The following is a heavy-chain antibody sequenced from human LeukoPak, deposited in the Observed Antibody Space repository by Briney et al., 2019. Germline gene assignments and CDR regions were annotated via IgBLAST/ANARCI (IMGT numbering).Heavy chain of an antibody. V-gene: IGHV3-23*01. J-gene: IGHJ4*02. CDR2: ISGSGGST. D-gene: IGHD3-22*01. CDR1: GFTFSTYA. Sequence: GGSLRLSCAASGFTFSTYAMTWVRQAPGKGLEWVSAISGSGGSTYYADSVKGRFTISRDNSKNTLYLQMNSLRAEDTAVYYCAKDPTMIVVVIPDYWGQGTLVTVSS. CDR3: AKDPTMIVVVIPDY.